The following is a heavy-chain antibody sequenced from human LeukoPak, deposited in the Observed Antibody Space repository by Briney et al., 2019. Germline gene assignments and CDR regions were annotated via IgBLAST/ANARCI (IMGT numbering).Heavy chain of an antibody. Sequence: GGSLRLSCAASEFTFSTYWMSWVRQAPGKGLEWVANIKEDGSDKNYVDSVKGRFTISRDNAKNSLYLQMNSLRAEDTAEYYCARDTRGIFDYWGQGTLVTVSS. D-gene: IGHD3-10*01. CDR1: EFTFSTYW. V-gene: IGHV3-7*05. CDR2: IKEDGSDK. J-gene: IGHJ4*02. CDR3: ARDTRGIFDY.